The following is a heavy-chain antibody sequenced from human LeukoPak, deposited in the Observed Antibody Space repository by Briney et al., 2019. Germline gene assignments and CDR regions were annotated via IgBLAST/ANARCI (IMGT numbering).Heavy chain of an antibody. D-gene: IGHD1-26*01. CDR3: AKGGKWDVTPFDY. V-gene: IGHV3-23*01. J-gene: IGHJ4*02. CDR2: ISGGGGST. CDR1: GFTLSSYW. Sequence: PGGSLRLSCAASGFTLSSYWMSWVRQAPEKGLEWVSTISGGGGSTYYADSVKGRFTISRDNSKNTLYLQVNSLRAEDTAVYYCAKGGKWDVTPFDYWGQGTLVTVSS.